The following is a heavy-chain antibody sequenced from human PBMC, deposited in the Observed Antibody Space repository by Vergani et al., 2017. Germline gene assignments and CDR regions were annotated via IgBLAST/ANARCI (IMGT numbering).Heavy chain of an antibody. D-gene: IGHD5-12*01. J-gene: IGHJ6*02. Sequence: QVYLVESGGGVVQPGGSLRLSCAASGFTFSDYGIHWVRQAPGKGLEWVSVIYSGGSTYYADSVKGRFTISRHNSKNTLYLQMNSLRAEDTAVYYCARDRVDIVATTTYYYYYYGMDVWGQGTTVTVSS. V-gene: IGHV3-NL1*01. CDR2: IYSGGST. CDR1: GFTFSDYG. CDR3: ARDRVDIVATTTYYYYYYGMDV.